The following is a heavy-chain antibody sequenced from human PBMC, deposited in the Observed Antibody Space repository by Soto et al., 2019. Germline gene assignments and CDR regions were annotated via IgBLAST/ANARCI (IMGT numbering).Heavy chain of an antibody. CDR3: ARSGSVPYYYSGLDV. J-gene: IGHJ6*02. CDR1: GYTFSRSG. CDR2: ISTYNGDT. V-gene: IGHV1-18*01. Sequence: VQLVQSGAEVKKPGASVKVSCKASGYTFSRSGISWVRQAPGQGLEWMGWISTYNGDTNYAQKVQGRVTMTTDTSKRTAFMELRSLRSDDTAVYYCARSGSVPYYYSGLDVWGQGTTVTVSS. D-gene: IGHD1-26*01.